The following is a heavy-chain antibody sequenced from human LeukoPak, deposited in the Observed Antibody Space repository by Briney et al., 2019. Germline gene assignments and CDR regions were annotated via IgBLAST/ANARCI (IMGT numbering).Heavy chain of an antibody. V-gene: IGHV1-8*03. Sequence: ASVKVSCKASGYTFTSYDINWVRQATGQGLEWMGWMNPNSGNTGYAQKFQRRVTITRNTSISTAYMELSSLRSEDTAVYYCARVAWLGYRILGYWGQGTLVTVSS. CDR3: ARVAWLGYRILGY. CDR2: MNPNSGNT. D-gene: IGHD6-19*01. CDR1: GYTFTSYD. J-gene: IGHJ4*02.